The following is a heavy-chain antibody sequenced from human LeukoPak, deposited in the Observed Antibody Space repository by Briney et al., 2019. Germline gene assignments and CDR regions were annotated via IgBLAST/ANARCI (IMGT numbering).Heavy chain of an antibody. D-gene: IGHD4-17*01. Sequence: SETLSLTCTVSGGSISSSSYYWGWIRQPPGKGLEWIGSIYYSGSTYYNPSLKSRVTISVDTSKNQFSLKLSSVTAADTAVYYCARVYGDYVDYWGQGTLVTVSS. CDR3: ARVYGDYVDY. CDR2: IYYSGST. J-gene: IGHJ4*02. V-gene: IGHV4-39*07. CDR1: GGSISSSSYY.